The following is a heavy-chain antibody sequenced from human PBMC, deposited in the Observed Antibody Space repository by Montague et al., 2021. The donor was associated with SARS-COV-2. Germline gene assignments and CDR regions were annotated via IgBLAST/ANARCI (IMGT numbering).Heavy chain of an antibody. V-gene: IGHV4-4*02. CDR3: ARLGVVPSPRTFDP. CDR1: GASISINNW. CDR2: TYHSGST. Sequence: SETLSLTCEVSGASISINNWWIWVRQSPGKGLEWIGETYHSGSTNYNPSLRGRVTISVDKSKNQFSLKVNSVSAADTAVYYCARLGVVPSPRTFDPWGQGTLVTVSS. J-gene: IGHJ5*02. D-gene: IGHD3-10*01.